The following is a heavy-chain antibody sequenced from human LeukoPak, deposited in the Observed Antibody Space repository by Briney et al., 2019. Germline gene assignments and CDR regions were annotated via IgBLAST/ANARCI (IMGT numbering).Heavy chain of an antibody. CDR1: GYTFTSYG. D-gene: IGHD3-3*01. CDR2: ISAYNGNT. V-gene: IGHV1-18*01. CDR3: AREGGRSGYYTGIDY. Sequence: ASVKVSCKASGYTFTSYGISWVRQAPGQGLEWMAWISAYNGNTNYAQKLQGRVTMTTDTSTSTAYMELRSLRSDDTAVYYCAREGGRSGYYTGIDYWGQGTLVTVSS. J-gene: IGHJ4*02.